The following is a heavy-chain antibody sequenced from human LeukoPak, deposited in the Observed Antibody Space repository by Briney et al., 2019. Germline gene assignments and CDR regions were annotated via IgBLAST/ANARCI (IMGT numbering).Heavy chain of an antibody. D-gene: IGHD6-19*01. Sequence: SVKVSRKASGGTFSSYAISWVRQAPGQGLEWMGGIIPIFGTANYAQKFQGRVTITADKSTSTAYMELSSLRSEDTAVYYCARVAGYSSGWYNDYWGQGTLVTVSS. V-gene: IGHV1-69*06. CDR1: GGTFSSYA. CDR3: ARVAGYSSGWYNDY. CDR2: IIPIFGTA. J-gene: IGHJ4*02.